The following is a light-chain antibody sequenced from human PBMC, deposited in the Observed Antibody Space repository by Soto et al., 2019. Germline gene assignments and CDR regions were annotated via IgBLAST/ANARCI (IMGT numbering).Light chain of an antibody. CDR1: SSDVGGYNY. CDR3: QSYDRSLSGAF. V-gene: IGLV2-14*01. CDR2: RNT. J-gene: IGLJ1*01. Sequence: QSALTQPASVSGSPGQSITISCTGTSSDVGGYNYVSWYQQLPGTVPKLLIYRNTYRPSGVPDRFSGSRSATSASLTITGLQAEDEADYYCQSYDRSLSGAFFGTGTKLTVL.